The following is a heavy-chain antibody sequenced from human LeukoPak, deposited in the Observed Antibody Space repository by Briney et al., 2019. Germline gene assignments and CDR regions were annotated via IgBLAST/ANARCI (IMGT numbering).Heavy chain of an antibody. Sequence: GGSLTLSCAASGFTFSSYAMSWVRQAPGKGLEWVSAISGSGGSTYYADSVKGRFTISRDNSKNTLYLQMNSLRAEDTAVYYCAKRTSPYYYDSSGYGYFDYWGQGTLVTVSS. CDR3: AKRTSPYYYDSSGYGYFDY. V-gene: IGHV3-23*01. CDR2: ISGSGGST. CDR1: GFTFSSYA. J-gene: IGHJ4*02. D-gene: IGHD3-22*01.